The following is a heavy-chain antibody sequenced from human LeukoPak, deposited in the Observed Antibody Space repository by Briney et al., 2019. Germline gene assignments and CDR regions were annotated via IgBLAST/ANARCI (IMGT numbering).Heavy chain of an antibody. CDR3: ARRPLVGATYFDY. CDR2: IYYSGST. Sequence: SETLSLTCTVSGGSISSYYWSWIRQPSGKGLEWIGYIYYSGSTNYNPSLKSRVTISVDTSKNQFPLKLSSVTAADTAVYYCARRPLVGATYFDYWGQGTLVTVSS. CDR1: GGSISSYY. J-gene: IGHJ4*02. V-gene: IGHV4-59*08. D-gene: IGHD1-26*01.